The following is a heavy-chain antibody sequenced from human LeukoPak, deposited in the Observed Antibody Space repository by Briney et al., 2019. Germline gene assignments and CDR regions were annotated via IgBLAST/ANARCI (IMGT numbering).Heavy chain of an antibody. Sequence: SVKVSCKASGGTFSSYAISWVRQAPGQGLEWMGGIIPIFGTANYAQKFQGRVTIAADESTSTAYMELSSLRSEDTAVYYCARDSVPAVVYGYDPTFDYWGQGTLVTVSS. J-gene: IGHJ4*02. CDR1: GGTFSSYA. D-gene: IGHD5-12*01. CDR3: ARDSVPAVVYGYDPTFDY. V-gene: IGHV1-69*01. CDR2: IIPIFGTA.